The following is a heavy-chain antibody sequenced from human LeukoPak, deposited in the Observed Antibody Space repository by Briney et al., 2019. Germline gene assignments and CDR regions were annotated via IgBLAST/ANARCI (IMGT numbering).Heavy chain of an antibody. V-gene: IGHV1-69*05. CDR2: IIPIFGTA. CDR3: ASGTGAYCGGDCYSCDY. Sequence: ASVKVSCKASGGTFSSYAISWVRQAPGQGLEWMGGIIPIFGTANYAQKFQGRVTITTDESTSTAYMELSSLRSEDTAVYYCASGTGAYCGGDCYSCDYWGQGTLVTVSS. CDR1: GGTFSSYA. D-gene: IGHD2-21*02. J-gene: IGHJ4*02.